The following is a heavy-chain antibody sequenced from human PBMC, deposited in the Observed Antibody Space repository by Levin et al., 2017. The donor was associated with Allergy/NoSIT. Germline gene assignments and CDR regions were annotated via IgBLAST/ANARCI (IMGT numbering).Heavy chain of an antibody. CDR2: IYPGDSDT. CDR1: GYSFTSYW. V-gene: IGHV5-51*01. D-gene: IGHD2-2*01. CDR3: ARGVVVPAAMGANQFDY. Sequence: LGESLKISCKGSGYSFTSYWIGWVRQMPGKGLEWMGIIYPGDSDTRYSPSFQGQVTISADKSISTAYLQWSSLKASDTAMYYCARGVVVPAAMGANQFDYWGQGTLVTVSS. J-gene: IGHJ4*02.